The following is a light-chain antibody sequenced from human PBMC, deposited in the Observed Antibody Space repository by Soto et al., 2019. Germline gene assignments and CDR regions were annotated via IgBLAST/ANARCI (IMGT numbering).Light chain of an antibody. CDR1: SSDVGHYNY. Sequence: QSALTQPASVSGSPGQSITISCTGTSSDVGHYNYVSWYQQHPGKAPKLMIYDVSNRPSGVSNRFSDSKSGNTASLTISGLQAEDEADYYCNSYTSSSTLVVFGGGTQLTVL. CDR3: NSYTSSSTLVV. V-gene: IGLV2-14*01. J-gene: IGLJ2*01. CDR2: DVS.